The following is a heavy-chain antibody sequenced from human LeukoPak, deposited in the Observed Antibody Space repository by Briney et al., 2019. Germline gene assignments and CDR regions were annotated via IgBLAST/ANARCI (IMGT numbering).Heavy chain of an antibody. Sequence: ASVKVSCKASGYTFTSYGISWVRQAPGQGLEWMGWISAYNGNTNYAQKLQGRVTMTTDTSTSTAYMELRSLRSDDTAVYYCARSELRYFDWLTPEFDYWGQGTLVTVSS. CDR3: ARSELRYFDWLTPEFDY. V-gene: IGHV1-18*01. CDR2: ISAYNGNT. D-gene: IGHD3-9*01. CDR1: GYTFTSYG. J-gene: IGHJ4*02.